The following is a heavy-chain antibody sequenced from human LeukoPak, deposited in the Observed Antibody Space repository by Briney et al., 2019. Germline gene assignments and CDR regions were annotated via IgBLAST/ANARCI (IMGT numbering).Heavy chain of an antibody. CDR1: GFTFSSYS. Sequence: GGSLRLSCAASGFTFSSYSMNWVRQAPGKGLEWVSSISSSSSYIYYADSVKGRFTISRDNAKNSLYLQMNILRAEDTAVYYCARGWRSGGWFDPWGQGTLVTVSS. V-gene: IGHV3-21*01. CDR2: ISSSSSYI. D-gene: IGHD1-1*01. J-gene: IGHJ5*02. CDR3: ARGWRSGGWFDP.